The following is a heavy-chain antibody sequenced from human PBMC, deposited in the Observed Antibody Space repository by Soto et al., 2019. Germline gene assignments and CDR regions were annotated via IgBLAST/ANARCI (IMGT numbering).Heavy chain of an antibody. J-gene: IGHJ6*02. V-gene: IGHV3-21*01. Sequence: EVQLVESGGGLVKPGGSLRLSCAASGFTFSSYSMNWVRQAPGKGLEWVSSISSSSSYIYYADSVKGRFTISRDNAKNSLYLQMNSLRAEDTAVYYCARFWHYYYGMDVWGQGTTVTVSS. CDR1: GFTFSSYS. D-gene: IGHD3-3*01. CDR3: ARFWHYYYGMDV. CDR2: ISSSSSYI.